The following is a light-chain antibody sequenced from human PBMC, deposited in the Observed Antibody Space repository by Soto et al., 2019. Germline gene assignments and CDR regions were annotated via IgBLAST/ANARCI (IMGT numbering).Light chain of an antibody. CDR1: SSDVGGFNF. J-gene: IGLJ2*01. V-gene: IGLV2-14*03. CDR2: DVS. Sequence: QSALTQPASVSGSPGQSITISCTGTSSDVGGFNFVAWYQHHPDKVPKLMIYDVSNRPSGVSNRFSGSKSGNTASLTISGLQPEDEADYYCTSYTSSSTVVFGGGTQLTVL. CDR3: TSYTSSSTVV.